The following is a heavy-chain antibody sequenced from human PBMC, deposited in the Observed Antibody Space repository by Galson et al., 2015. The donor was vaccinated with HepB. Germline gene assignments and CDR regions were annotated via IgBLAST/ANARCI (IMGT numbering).Heavy chain of an antibody. CDR1: GYIFTNYP. CDR2: INTNTGNP. CDR3: ARAEGYYYDSSGYYHFDY. J-gene: IGHJ4*02. V-gene: IGHV7-4-1*02. Sequence: SCKASGYIFTNYPMNWVRQAPGQGLEWMGWINTNTGNPTYAQGFTGRFVFSLDTSVSTAYLQISSLKADDTAVYYCARAEGYYYDSSGYYHFDYWGQGTLVTVSS. D-gene: IGHD3-22*01.